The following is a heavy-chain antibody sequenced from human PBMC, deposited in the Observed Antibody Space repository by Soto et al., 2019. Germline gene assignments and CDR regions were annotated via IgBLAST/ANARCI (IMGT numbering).Heavy chain of an antibody. D-gene: IGHD3-3*01. CDR3: AKDFSTIRFLEWFWYFDY. J-gene: IGHJ4*02. Sequence: GGSLRLSCAASGFTFSSYAMSWVRQAPGKGLEWVSAISGSGGSTYYADSVKGRFTISRDNSKNTLYLQMNSLRAEDTAVYYCAKDFSTIRFLEWFWYFDYWGQGTLVTVSS. CDR2: ISGSGGST. V-gene: IGHV3-23*01. CDR1: GFTFSSYA.